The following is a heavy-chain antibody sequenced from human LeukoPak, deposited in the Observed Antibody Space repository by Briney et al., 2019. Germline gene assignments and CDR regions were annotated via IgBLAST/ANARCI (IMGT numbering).Heavy chain of an antibody. J-gene: IGHJ4*02. CDR2: IYTTGGT. V-gene: IGHV3-66*01. Sequence: GGSLRLSCAASGFTVNTNYMSWVRQAPGKGLEWVSVIYTTGGTYYADSVKGRFTISRDNSKNTLYLQMNNLRVEDTAVYYCTTEAWVYWGRGTRVAVSS. CDR3: TTEAWVY. D-gene: IGHD7-27*01. CDR1: GFTVNTNY.